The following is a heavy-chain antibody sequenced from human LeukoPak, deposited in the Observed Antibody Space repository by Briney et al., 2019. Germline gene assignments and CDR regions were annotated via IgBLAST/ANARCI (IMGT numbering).Heavy chain of an antibody. Sequence: SETLSLTCTVSGGSISNYYWSWIRQPPGKGLDWIGYIYYSGSTNYNPSLKSRVTISLDTSKNQFSLKLSSVTAADTAVYYCARVLEYYDILTGYSTDAFDIWGQGTMVTVSS. CDR3: ARVLEYYDILTGYSTDAFDI. CDR1: GGSISNYY. J-gene: IGHJ3*02. CDR2: IYYSGST. D-gene: IGHD3-9*01. V-gene: IGHV4-59*01.